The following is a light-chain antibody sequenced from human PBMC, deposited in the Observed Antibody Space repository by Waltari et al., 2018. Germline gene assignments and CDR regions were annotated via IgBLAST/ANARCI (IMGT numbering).Light chain of an antibody. CDR1: SGHSNNA. CDR3: QTWGTGIGV. CDR2: VNSDGSH. V-gene: IGLV4-69*02. J-gene: IGLJ3*02. Sequence: QLVLTQSPSASASLGASVNLTCTLSSGHSNNAIAWHQQQPEKGPRYLMRVNSDGSHNKGDGIPDRFSGSSSGAECYLTISSLQSEDEADYYCQTWGTGIGVFGGGTKLTVL.